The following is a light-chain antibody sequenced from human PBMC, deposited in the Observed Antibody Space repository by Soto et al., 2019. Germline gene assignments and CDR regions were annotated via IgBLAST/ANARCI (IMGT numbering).Light chain of an antibody. V-gene: IGKV3D-7*01. Sequence: EIVMTQSPATLSLSPGEGATLSCRASQSVSSSYLSWYQQKPGQAPRLLIYGASTRATGIPARFSGSGSGTDFTLTISSLQPEDFAVYYCQQDYNLPLTFGGGTKVEIK. CDR3: QQDYNLPLT. CDR1: QSVSSSY. CDR2: GAS. J-gene: IGKJ4*01.